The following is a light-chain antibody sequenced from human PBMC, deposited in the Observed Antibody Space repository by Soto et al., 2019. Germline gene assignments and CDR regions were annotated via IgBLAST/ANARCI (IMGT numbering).Light chain of an antibody. J-gene: IGKJ2*01. CDR3: QQYNSYQYT. CDR2: KAS. Sequence: DIQMTQSPSTLSASVGDRVTITCRDSHSISRWLAWYQQKPGKAPKLLIYKASSLESGVPSRFSGSGSGTEFTLTISSLQPDDFATYYCQQYNSYQYTFGQGTKLEIK. CDR1: HSISRW. V-gene: IGKV1-5*03.